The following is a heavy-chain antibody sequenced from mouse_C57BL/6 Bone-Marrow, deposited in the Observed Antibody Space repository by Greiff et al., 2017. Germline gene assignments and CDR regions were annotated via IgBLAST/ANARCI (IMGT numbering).Heavy chain of an antibody. CDR1: GYTFTSYW. CDR2: IDPSDSET. V-gene: IGHV1-52*01. D-gene: IGHD2-3*01. Sequence: QVQLQQPGAELVRPGSSVKLSCKASGYTFTSYWMHWVKQRPIQGLEWIGNIDPSDSETHYNQKFKDKATLTVDKSSSTAYLQLSSLTSEDSAVYYCARVGWLLYYGYWGQGTTLTVSS. J-gene: IGHJ2*01. CDR3: ARVGWLLYYGY.